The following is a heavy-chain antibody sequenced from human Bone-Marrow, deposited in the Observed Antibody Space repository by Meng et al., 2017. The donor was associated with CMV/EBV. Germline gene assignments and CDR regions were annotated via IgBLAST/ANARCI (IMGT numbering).Heavy chain of an antibody. CDR2: TYYRSQWHI. J-gene: IGHJ4*02. Sequence: SQTLSLTCAISGDSVSSNNPAWNWIRQSPSGGLEWLGRTYYRSQWHIEYAVSLRGRITINPDTSKNLFSLQLNSMTPEDTALYYCGGDFWGSPGGYWGQGTQVTVSS. V-gene: IGHV6-1*01. CDR1: GDSVSSNNPA. CDR3: GGDFWGSPGGY. D-gene: IGHD3-16*01.